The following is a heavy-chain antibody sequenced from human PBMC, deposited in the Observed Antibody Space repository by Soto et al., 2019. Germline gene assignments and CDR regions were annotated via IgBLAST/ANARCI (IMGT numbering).Heavy chain of an antibody. CDR3: AHSLGITSTPLSYGMDV. CDR2: IYWDDDK. CDR1: GFSLSTSGVG. Sequence: GSGPTLVNPTQTLTLTCTSSGFSLSTSGVGVGWIRQPPGKALEWLALIYWDDDKRYSPSLKSRLTITKDTSKNQVVLTMTNMDPVDTATYYCAHSLGITSTPLSYGMDVWGQGTTVTVSS. V-gene: IGHV2-5*02. J-gene: IGHJ6*02. D-gene: IGHD1-20*01.